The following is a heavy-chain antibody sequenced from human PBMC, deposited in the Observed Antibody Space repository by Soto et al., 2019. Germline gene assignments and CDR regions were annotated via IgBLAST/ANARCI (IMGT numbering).Heavy chain of an antibody. V-gene: IGHV3-30*18. CDR1: GIDLENYG. D-gene: IGHD5-18*01. CDR2: ISSDGTTK. Sequence: QVQLVESGGGVVHPGRSLRLSCVASGIDLENYGIHWVRQAPGEGLEWVAVISSDGTTKSYIDSGRGRFTISRDNSKSKVFMQRNRMKREDTAMYYCVKNGGRVRYNYNMRGNSWGQGTQVTVSS. CDR3: VKNGGRVRYNYNMRGNS. J-gene: IGHJ4*02.